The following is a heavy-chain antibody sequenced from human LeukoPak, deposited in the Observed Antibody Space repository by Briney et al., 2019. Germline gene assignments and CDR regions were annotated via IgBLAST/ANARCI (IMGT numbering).Heavy chain of an antibody. CDR1: GGSIRSGDYS. CDR2: IYYSGST. CDR3: ASTISGYYYGYYFDY. J-gene: IGHJ4*02. D-gene: IGHD3-22*01. V-gene: IGHV4-30-4*01. Sequence: TSETLSLTCTVSGGSIRSGDYSWSWIRQPPGKGLEWIGYIYYSGSTYYNPSLKSRVTISVDTSKNQFSLKLSSVTAADTAVYYCASTISGYYYGYYFDYWGQGILVTVSS.